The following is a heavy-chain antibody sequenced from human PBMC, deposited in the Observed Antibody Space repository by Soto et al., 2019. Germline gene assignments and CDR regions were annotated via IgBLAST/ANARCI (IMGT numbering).Heavy chain of an antibody. Sequence: QVQLVESGGGVVQPGTSLRLSCAPSGFTFSSDGMHWVRQAPGKGLEWVAVIWYDGSKQYYADSVKGRFTISRDNSKNTLYLQMNSLRAEDTAVYYCARDPGVTNYYFDYWGQGTLVTVSS. CDR1: GFTFSSDG. V-gene: IGHV3-33*01. CDR3: ARDPGVTNYYFDY. D-gene: IGHD3-3*01. J-gene: IGHJ4*02. CDR2: IWYDGSKQ.